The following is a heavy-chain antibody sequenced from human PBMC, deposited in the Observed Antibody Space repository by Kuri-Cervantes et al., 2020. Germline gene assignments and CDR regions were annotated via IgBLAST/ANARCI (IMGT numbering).Heavy chain of an antibody. Sequence: GESLKISCAASGFTFSSYAMSWVRQAPGKGLEWVSAISGSGGSTYYADSVKGRFTISRDNSKNTLYLQMNSLRAEDTAVYYCARGSNSFDYWGQGTLVTVSS. J-gene: IGHJ4*02. D-gene: IGHD6-6*01. CDR3: ARGSNSFDY. CDR2: ISGSGGST. CDR1: GFTFSSYA. V-gene: IGHV3-23*01.